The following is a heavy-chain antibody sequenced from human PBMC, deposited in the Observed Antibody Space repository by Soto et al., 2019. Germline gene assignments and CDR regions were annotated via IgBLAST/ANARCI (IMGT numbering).Heavy chain of an antibody. V-gene: IGHV6-1*01. CDR2: TYYRSKWYN. CDR1: GDSVSSNSAA. Sequence: SQTLSLTCAISGDSVSSNSAAWNWIRQSPSRGLEWLGRTYYRSKWYNDYAVSVKSRITINPDTSKNQFSLQLNSVTPEDTAVSSCPRDHTAARYAFDYWGQGTLVTVSS. J-gene: IGHJ4*02. CDR3: PRDHTAARYAFDY. D-gene: IGHD5-18*01.